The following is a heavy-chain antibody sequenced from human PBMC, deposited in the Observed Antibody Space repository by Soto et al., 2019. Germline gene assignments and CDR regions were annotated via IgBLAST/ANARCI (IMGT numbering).Heavy chain of an antibody. CDR1: GGSISTYD. CDR3: ARGGRDRFDL. CDR2: IYYSGTT. J-gene: IGHJ2*01. V-gene: IGHV4-59*01. D-gene: IGHD2-15*01. Sequence: QVQLQESGPGLVKASETLSLTCTVSGGSISTYDWSWIRQPPGKGLEWIGYIYYSGTTNNNPSLKSRVTISVDTSKNQFSLKLSSVTAADTAVYYCARGGRDRFDLWARGTLVTVSS.